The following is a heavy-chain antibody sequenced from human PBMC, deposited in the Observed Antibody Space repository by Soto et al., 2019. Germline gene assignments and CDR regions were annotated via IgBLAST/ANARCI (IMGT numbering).Heavy chain of an antibody. D-gene: IGHD3-16*01. V-gene: IGHV4-39*01. CDR2: IYYSGST. CDR3: ARLNDLGNY. Sequence: KPSETLSLTCTVSGGSISSSSYYWGWIRQPPGKGLEWIGSIYYSGSTYYNPSLKSRVTISVDTSKNQFSLKLSTVTAADTAVYYCARLNDLGNYWGQGTLVTVSS. J-gene: IGHJ4*02. CDR1: GGSISSSSYY.